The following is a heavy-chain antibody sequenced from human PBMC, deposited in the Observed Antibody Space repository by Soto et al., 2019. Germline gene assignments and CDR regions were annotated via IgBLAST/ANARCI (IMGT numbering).Heavy chain of an antibody. Sequence: GGSLRLSCAASGFTFSSYSMNWVRQAPGKGLEWVSSISSSSSYIYYADSVKGRFTISRDNAKNSLYLQMNSLRAEDTALYYCAKAVLYYDFWSGYYREYFDYWGQGTLVTVSS. J-gene: IGHJ4*02. D-gene: IGHD3-3*01. CDR1: GFTFSSYS. CDR3: AKAVLYYDFWSGYYREYFDY. CDR2: ISSSSSYI. V-gene: IGHV3-21*04.